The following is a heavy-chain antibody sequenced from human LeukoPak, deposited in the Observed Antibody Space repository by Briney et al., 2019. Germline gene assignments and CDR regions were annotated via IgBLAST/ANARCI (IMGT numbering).Heavy chain of an antibody. CDR1: GDLISGSY. CDR2: IHYSGRA. Sequence: PSETLSLTCTVSGDLISGSYWTWVRQPPGQGLEWIGQIHYSGRADYNPSLKRRITISVDTSKNQMSLTLTSVTAADTAIYYCVKFGVDYDMGVWGQGTTVTVS. D-gene: IGHD3-16*01. J-gene: IGHJ6*02. CDR3: VKFGVDYDMGV. V-gene: IGHV4-59*01.